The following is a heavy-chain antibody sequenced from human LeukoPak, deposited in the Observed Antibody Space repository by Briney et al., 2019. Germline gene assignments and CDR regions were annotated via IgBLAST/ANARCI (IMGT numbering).Heavy chain of an antibody. J-gene: IGHJ6*03. D-gene: IGHD6-6*01. CDR2: INHSGST. V-gene: IGHV4-34*01. Sequence: SETLSLTCAVYGGSFSGYYWSWIRQPPGKGLEWVGEINHSGSTNYNPSLKSRVTISVDTSKNQFSLKLSSVTAADTAVYYCARIIEYSSISPNYYYYYYMDVWGKGTTVTVSS. CDR3: ARIIEYSSISPNYYYYYYMDV. CDR1: GGSFSGYY.